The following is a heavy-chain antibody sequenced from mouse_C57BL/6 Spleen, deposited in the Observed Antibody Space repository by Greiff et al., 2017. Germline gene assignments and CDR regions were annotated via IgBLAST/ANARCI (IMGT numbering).Heavy chain of an antibody. CDR3: TSKYDT. CDR1: GYTFTDYE. V-gene: IGHV1-15*01. J-gene: IGHJ3*02. Sequence: VQLQQSGAELVRPGASVTLSCKASGYTFTDYEMHWVKQTPVHGLEWIGAIDPETGGTAYNQKFKGKAILTADKSSSTAYMELRSLTSEDSAGYYCTSKYDTWGQGTLVTVSA. CDR2: IDPETGGT. D-gene: IGHD2-14*01.